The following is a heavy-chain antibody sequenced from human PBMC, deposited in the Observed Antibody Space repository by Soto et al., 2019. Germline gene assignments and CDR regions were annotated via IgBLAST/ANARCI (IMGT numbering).Heavy chain of an antibody. CDR3: AKDSDYVRGDMDV. J-gene: IGHJ6*02. CDR2: ITDNGSNT. Sequence: GGSLRLSCAASRFTFSTYAMSWVRQAPGKALEWVSTITDNGSNTYYADSVKGRFTISRDNFKNTLYLQMNSLRAEDTAIYYCAKDSDYVRGDMDVWGQGTTVTVSS. D-gene: IGHD5-12*01. V-gene: IGHV3-23*01. CDR1: RFTFSTYA.